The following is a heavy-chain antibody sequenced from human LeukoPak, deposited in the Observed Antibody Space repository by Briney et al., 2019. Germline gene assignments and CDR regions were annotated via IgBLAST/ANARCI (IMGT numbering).Heavy chain of an antibody. CDR1: GGSFSGYY. J-gene: IGHJ4*02. CDR3: ASPLYGDYAR. V-gene: IGHV4-34*01. D-gene: IGHD4-17*01. Sequence: SETLSLTCAIYGGSFSGYYWSWIRQPPGKGLEWIGEINHSGSTNYNPSLKSRVTISVDTSKNQFSLKLSSVTAADTAVYYCASPLYGDYARWGQGTLVTVSS. CDR2: INHSGST.